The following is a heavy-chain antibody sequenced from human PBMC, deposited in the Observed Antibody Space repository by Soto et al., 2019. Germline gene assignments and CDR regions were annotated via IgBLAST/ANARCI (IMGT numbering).Heavy chain of an antibody. J-gene: IGHJ3*02. D-gene: IGHD3-9*01. V-gene: IGHV4-59*01. CDR3: ARALILTGYYIHDAFDI. CDR2: IYYSGST. CDR1: GGSISSYY. Sequence: ETLSLTCTVSGGSISSYYWSWIRQPPGKGLEWIGYIYYSGSTNYNPSLRSRVTISVDTSKNQFSLKLSSVTAADTAVYYCARALILTGYYIHDAFDIWGQGTMVTVSS.